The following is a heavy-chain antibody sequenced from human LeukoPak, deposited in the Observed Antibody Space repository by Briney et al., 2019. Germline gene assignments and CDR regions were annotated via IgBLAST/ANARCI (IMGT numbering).Heavy chain of an antibody. V-gene: IGHV4-4*02. CDR2: IHRSGSP. CDR3: AREILGGFNPGAY. D-gene: IGHD1-14*01. Sequence: SETLSLTCTVSLDSTTSNFWSWVRQSPGKGLEWIGEIHRSGSPNYNPSLQSRATISIDRSRNQIALELSSVTAADTAVYYCAREILGGFNPGAYWGQGTLVTVSS. J-gene: IGHJ4*02. CDR1: LDSTTSNF.